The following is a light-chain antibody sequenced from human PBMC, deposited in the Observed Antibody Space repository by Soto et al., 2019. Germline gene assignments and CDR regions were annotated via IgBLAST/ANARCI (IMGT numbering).Light chain of an antibody. Sequence: DIQMTQSPSSLSASVGDRVTITCRASQGIRNDLGWYQQKQGKAPKLLIYAASTLQSGVPSRFSGSGSGTDLTITISCLQSEDFETYYCQQYYSYPRTFGQGTKVDI. CDR3: QQYYSYPRT. J-gene: IGKJ1*01. CDR1: QGIRND. CDR2: AAS. V-gene: IGKV1-17*01.